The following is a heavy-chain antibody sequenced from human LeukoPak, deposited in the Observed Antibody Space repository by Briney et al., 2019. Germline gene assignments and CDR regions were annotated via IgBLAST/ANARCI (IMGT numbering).Heavy chain of an antibody. J-gene: IGHJ6*03. V-gene: IGHV4-38-2*02. CDR2: IYYSGST. D-gene: IGHD1-1*01. CDR3: ARVSWFPGTSYYYMDV. CDR1: GYSISSGYY. Sequence: PSETLSLTCTVSGYSISSGYYWGWIRQPPGKGLEWIGSIYYSGSTYYNPSLKSRVTISLDTSKNQFSLKLTSVTAADTAVYYCARVSWFPGTSYYYMDVWGKGTTVTVSS.